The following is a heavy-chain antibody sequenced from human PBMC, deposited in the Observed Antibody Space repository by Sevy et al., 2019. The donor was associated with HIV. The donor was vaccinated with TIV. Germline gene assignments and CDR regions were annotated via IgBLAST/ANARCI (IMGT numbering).Heavy chain of an antibody. V-gene: IGHV4-59*08. Sequence: SDTLSLTCTVSGGSINSDHWNWIRQPPGKGLEWIGYVYYTGGTNYNPSLKNRVTISVDRTKNQFSLKLTPVTAADTAVYYCARRNDFDIWGQGTMVTVSS. J-gene: IGHJ3*02. CDR2: VYYTGGT. CDR3: ARRNDFDI. D-gene: IGHD2-21*02. CDR1: GGSINSDH.